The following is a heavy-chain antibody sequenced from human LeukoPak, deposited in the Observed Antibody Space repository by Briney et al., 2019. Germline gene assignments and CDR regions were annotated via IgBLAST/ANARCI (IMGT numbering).Heavy chain of an antibody. CDR3: ARDLGRTAMVTRGEVRFDY. V-gene: IGHV1-8*01. CDR2: MNPNSGNT. CDR1: GYTFTSYD. J-gene: IGHJ4*02. D-gene: IGHD5-18*01. Sequence: ASVKVSCKASGYTFTSYDINWVRQATGQGLEWMGWMNPNSGNTGYAQKFQGRVTLTRNTSISTAYMELSSLRSEDAAVYYCARDLGRTAMVTRGEVRFDYWGQGTLVTVSS.